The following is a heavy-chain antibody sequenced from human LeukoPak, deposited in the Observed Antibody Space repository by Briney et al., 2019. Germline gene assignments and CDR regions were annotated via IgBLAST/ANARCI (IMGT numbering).Heavy chain of an antibody. D-gene: IGHD5-12*01. J-gene: IGHJ4*02. CDR2: ISSSSSYI. CDR1: GFTFSSYS. CDR3: ARESDSGYDFGY. Sequence: GGSLRPSCAASGFTFSSYSMNWVRQAPGKGLEWVSSISSSSSYIYYADSVKGRFTISRDNAKNSLYLQMNSLRAEDTAVYYCARESDSGYDFGYWGQGTLVTVSS. V-gene: IGHV3-21*01.